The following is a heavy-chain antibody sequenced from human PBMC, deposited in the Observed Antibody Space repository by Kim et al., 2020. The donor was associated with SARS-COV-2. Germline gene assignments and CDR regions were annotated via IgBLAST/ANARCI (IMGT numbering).Heavy chain of an antibody. J-gene: IGHJ4*02. V-gene: IGHV1-2*06. D-gene: IGHD3-10*01. Sequence: ASVKVSCKASGYTFTGYYMHWVRQAPGQGLEWMGRINPNSGGTNYAQKFHGRVTMTRDTSISTAYMELSRLRSDDTAVYYCARPRSGSYYNDPPDFDYWGQGTLVTVSS. CDR3: ARPRSGSYYNDPPDFDY. CDR1: GYTFTGYY. CDR2: INPNSGGT.